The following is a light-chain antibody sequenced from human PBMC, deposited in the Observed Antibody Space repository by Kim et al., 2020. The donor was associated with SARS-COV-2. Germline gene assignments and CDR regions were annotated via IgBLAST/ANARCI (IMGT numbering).Light chain of an antibody. CDR1: SLRSYY. J-gene: IGLJ2*01. V-gene: IGLV3-19*01. Sequence: SSELTQDPAVSVALGQTVRITCQGDSLRSYYATWYQQKPGQAQIVVIYGKNNRPSGIPDRFSGSSSGNTASLPITRTQAGDEADYYCNSRASNDNVVFGG. CDR3: NSRASNDNVV. CDR2: GKN.